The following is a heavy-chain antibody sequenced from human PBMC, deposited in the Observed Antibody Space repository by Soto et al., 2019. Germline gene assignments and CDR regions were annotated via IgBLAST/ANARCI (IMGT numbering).Heavy chain of an antibody. Sequence: LSLTCTVSGGSVTSNYWTWIRQPAGKGLEWIGRMYISGTTDYNPSLRGRATMSVDTSKNQFSLTLTSVTAADTAVYYCARERAAPSWIDPWGRGTLVTVSS. J-gene: IGHJ5*02. CDR3: ARERAAPSWIDP. D-gene: IGHD6-6*01. CDR2: MYISGTT. V-gene: IGHV4-4*07. CDR1: GGSVTSNY.